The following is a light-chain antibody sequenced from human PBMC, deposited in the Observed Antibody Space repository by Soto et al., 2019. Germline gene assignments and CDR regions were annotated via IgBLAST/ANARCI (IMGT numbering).Light chain of an antibody. CDR2: AAS. CDR1: QGISSY. J-gene: IGKJ3*01. Sequence: ANRITQSPSPITESHGYRVTITCRASQGISSYLAWYQQKPGKAPKLLIYAASTLQSGVPSRFSGSGSGTDFTLTISGLQSEDFATYYCQQYYSYPRTFGPGTKVDIK. CDR3: QQYYSYPRT. V-gene: IGKV1-8*01.